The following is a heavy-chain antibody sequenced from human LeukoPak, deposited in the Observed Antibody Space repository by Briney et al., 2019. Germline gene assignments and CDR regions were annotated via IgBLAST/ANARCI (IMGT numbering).Heavy chain of an antibody. CDR1: GYTFSSYG. J-gene: IGHJ4*02. CDR2: ISAYNGNT. CDR3: ATYSSSWYADY. D-gene: IGHD6-13*01. Sequence: ASVKVSCKASGYTFSSYGISWVRQAPGQGLEWMGWISAYNGNTNYAQKLQGRVTMTTDTSTNTAYMELRSLRSEDTAVYYCATYSSSWYADYWGQGTLVTVSS. V-gene: IGHV1-18*01.